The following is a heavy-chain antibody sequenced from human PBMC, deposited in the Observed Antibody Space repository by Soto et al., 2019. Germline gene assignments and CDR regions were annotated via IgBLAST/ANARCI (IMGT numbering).Heavy chain of an antibody. V-gene: IGHV1-46*03. D-gene: IGHD5-18*01. Sequence: QVQLVQSGAEVKKPGASVKVSCKASGYTFTSYYMHWVRQAPGQGLEWMGIINPSGGSTSYAQKFQGRVTMASDTXXSTVYMELSSLRSEDTAVYYCARVYPSDTRYGYVGNNWFDPWGQGTLVTVSS. J-gene: IGHJ5*02. CDR2: INPSGGST. CDR3: ARVYPSDTRYGYVGNNWFDP. CDR1: GYTFTSYY.